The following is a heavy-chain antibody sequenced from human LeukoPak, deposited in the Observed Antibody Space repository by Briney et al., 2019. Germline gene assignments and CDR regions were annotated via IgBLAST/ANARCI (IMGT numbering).Heavy chain of an antibody. CDR3: ARGRGTTMVRGVITNYFDL. V-gene: IGHV1-2*02. CDR1: GYTFTAHY. CDR2: IDPNSGGT. J-gene: IGHJ2*01. Sequence: GASVKVSCRASGYTFTAHYIHWVRQAPGQGLEWMGWIDPNSGGTNYAQKFLGSVTMTGDTSINTAFMELSRLRSDDTAIYYCARGRGTTMVRGVITNYFDLWGRGSLVTVSP. D-gene: IGHD3-10*01.